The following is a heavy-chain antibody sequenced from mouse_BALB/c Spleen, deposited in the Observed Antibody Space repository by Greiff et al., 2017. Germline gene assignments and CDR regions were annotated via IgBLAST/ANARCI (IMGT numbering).Heavy chain of an antibody. CDR1: GYSFTGYN. CDR3: ARSRMSTTAGYYAMDY. V-gene: IGHV1-39*01. Sequence: EVKLMESGPELEKPGASVKISCKASGYSFTGYNMNWVKQSNGKSLEWIGNIDPYYGGTSYNQKFKGKATLTVDKSSSPAYMQLKSLTSEDSAVYYGARSRMSTTAGYYAMDYWGQGTSVTVSS. J-gene: IGHJ4*01. CDR2: IDPYYGGT. D-gene: IGHD2-4*01.